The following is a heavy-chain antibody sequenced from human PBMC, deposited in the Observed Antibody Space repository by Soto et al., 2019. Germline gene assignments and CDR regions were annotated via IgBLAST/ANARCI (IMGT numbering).Heavy chain of an antibody. D-gene: IGHD2-15*01. CDR1: GYTFTNYY. V-gene: IGHV1-46*01. CDR3: ARDRVDCSGGNCWRSVEDT. Sequence: QVQLVQSGAEVKKPGASVKVSCKASGYTFTNYYMHWVRQAPGQGLEWMGIIDPSGGGTSYAQKLQGRLPMTRDTSTSTVYMELSSLRSEDTAVYYCARDRVDCSGGNCWRSVEDTWGQGTLVTVSS. J-gene: IGHJ5*02. CDR2: IDPSGGGT.